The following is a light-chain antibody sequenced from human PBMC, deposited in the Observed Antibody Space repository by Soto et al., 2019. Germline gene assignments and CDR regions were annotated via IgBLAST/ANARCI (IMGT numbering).Light chain of an antibody. CDR3: CSYAGRNILGMI. Sequence: QSVLTQPASVSGSPGQSITISCTGTTSDVGNYNLVSWFQQHPGRAPKLIIYEGSKRPSGVSDRFSGSKSGNTASLTISGLQAEDEADYYCCSYAGRNILGMIFGGGTKLTVL. V-gene: IGLV2-23*01. CDR1: TSDVGNYNL. CDR2: EGS. J-gene: IGLJ2*01.